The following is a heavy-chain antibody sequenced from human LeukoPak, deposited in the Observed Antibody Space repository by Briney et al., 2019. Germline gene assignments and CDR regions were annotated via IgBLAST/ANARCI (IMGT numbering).Heavy chain of an antibody. Sequence: GGSLRLSCAASGNYWMHWVRQAPGKGLVWVSHINSDGSWTSYADSVKGRFTISKDNAKNTVYLLMNSLRAEDTAAYYCVSFYETYWGRGTLVTVSS. CDR3: VSFYETY. CDR2: INSDGSWT. V-gene: IGHV3-74*01. CDR1: GNYW. J-gene: IGHJ4*02. D-gene: IGHD2/OR15-2a*01.